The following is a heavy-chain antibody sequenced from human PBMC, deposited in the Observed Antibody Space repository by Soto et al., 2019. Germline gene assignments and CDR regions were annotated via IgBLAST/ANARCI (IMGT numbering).Heavy chain of an antibody. CDR1: GGSISSGGYS. V-gene: IGHV4-30-2*01. D-gene: IGHD2-2*02. J-gene: IGHJ5*02. CDR3: ASFAAAIGWFDP. Sequence: QLQLQETGSGLVKPSQTLSLTCAVSGGSISSGGYSWSWIRQPPGKGLEWIGYIYHSGSTYYNPSLKSRVTISLDRSKNQFSLNLSSVTAADTAVYYCASFAAAIGWFDPWGQGTLVTVSS. CDR2: IYHSGST.